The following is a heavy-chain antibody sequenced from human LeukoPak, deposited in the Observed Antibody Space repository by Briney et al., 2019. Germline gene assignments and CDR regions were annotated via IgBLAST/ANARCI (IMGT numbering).Heavy chain of an antibody. Sequence: GGSLRLSCAASGFTFSSYAMSWVRQAPGKGLGWVSAIRGCGGSTYYADSVKGRFTISRDKSKNTLYLQMDSRRAEDTAVYYCAKGLLWFGEFDYWGQGTLVTVSS. CDR1: GFTFSSYA. D-gene: IGHD3-10*01. V-gene: IGHV3-23*01. J-gene: IGHJ4*02. CDR2: IRGCGGST. CDR3: AKGLLWFGEFDY.